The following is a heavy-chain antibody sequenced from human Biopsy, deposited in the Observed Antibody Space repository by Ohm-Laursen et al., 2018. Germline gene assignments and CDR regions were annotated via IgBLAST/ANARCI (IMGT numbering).Heavy chain of an antibody. CDR1: GGSFTGHY. CDR2: ISHTGYT. D-gene: IGHD4-23*01. V-gene: IGHV4-59*11. Sequence: SETLSLTCTVSGGSFTGHYWTWIRQPPGKGLEWIGHISHTGYTSYKSSLKSRVTISLDTSRKHFSLRLTSLAAADTAEYYCARGSNEYGGLYFPHWGQGTLVTVSS. CDR3: ARGSNEYGGLYFPH. J-gene: IGHJ1*01.